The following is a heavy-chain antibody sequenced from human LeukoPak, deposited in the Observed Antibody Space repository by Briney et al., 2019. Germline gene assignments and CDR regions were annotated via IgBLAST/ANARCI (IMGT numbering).Heavy chain of an antibody. V-gene: IGHV3-48*03. Sequence: GESLKISCAASGFTFSSFEMIWVRQAPGKGLEWVSYISSSGSTIYYADSVKGRFTISRDSAKNSLYVQMNSLRAEDTAVYYCARLGLSAGFVGDYWGQGTLVTVSS. CDR3: ARLGLSAGFVGDY. J-gene: IGHJ4*02. CDR2: ISSSGSTI. CDR1: GFTFSSFE. D-gene: IGHD7-27*01.